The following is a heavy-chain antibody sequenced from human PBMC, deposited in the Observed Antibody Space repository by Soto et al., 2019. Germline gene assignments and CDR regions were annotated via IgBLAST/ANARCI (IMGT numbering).Heavy chain of an antibody. Sequence: SETPSPPPTVSGGSLSSYYWSWIRQPPRKGLEWIGYIYYSGRTNYNPSLKSRVTISVDTSKNQFSLKLSSVTAADTAVYYCARGYCSSTICYIWDNWFDPWGQGTLVTVYS. CDR2: IYYSGRT. V-gene: IGHV4-59*01. J-gene: IGHJ5*02. CDR1: GGSLSSYY. CDR3: ARGYCSSTICYIWDNWFDP. D-gene: IGHD2-2*02.